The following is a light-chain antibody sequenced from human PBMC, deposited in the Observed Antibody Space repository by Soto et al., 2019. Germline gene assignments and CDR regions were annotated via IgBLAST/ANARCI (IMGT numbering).Light chain of an antibody. CDR2: SAA. J-gene: IGKJ2*01. Sequence: DIPLTQSPSSLAASVGDRVPITSRASQNISIYLNWYQQKPGKDPKLLINSAATLQSGGTSRWSGSGSGTEFSLTISSLQAEDVATYHCQQSYNIPQTFGQGTKVDIK. CDR1: QNISIY. V-gene: IGKV1-39*01. CDR3: QQSYNIPQT.